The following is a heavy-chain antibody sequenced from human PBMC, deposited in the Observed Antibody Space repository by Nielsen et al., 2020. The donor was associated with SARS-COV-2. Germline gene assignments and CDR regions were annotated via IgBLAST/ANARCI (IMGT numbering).Heavy chain of an antibody. D-gene: IGHD3-22*01. CDR2: ISYDGSNK. Sequence: GESLKISCAASGFTFSSYAMHWVRQAPGKGLEWVAVISYDGSNKYYADSVKGRFTISRDNSKNTLYLQMNSLRAEDTAVYYCARAAAEYYYDSSGYFDYWGQGTLVTVSS. CDR3: ARAAAEYYYDSSGYFDY. CDR1: GFTFSSYA. V-gene: IGHV3-30-3*01. J-gene: IGHJ4*02.